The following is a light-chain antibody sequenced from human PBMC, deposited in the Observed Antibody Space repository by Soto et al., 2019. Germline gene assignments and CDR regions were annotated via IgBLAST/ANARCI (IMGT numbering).Light chain of an antibody. Sequence: DSQMTQSPSTLSASVGDRVTITCRASQSISNWLAWYQQKAGKVPKLLIYQASSLERGVPSRFSGSGSGTEFTLTISSLQPDDFATYYCQQYNSYEWTFGQGTKVEIK. V-gene: IGKV1-5*03. CDR3: QQYNSYEWT. CDR1: QSISNW. CDR2: QAS. J-gene: IGKJ1*01.